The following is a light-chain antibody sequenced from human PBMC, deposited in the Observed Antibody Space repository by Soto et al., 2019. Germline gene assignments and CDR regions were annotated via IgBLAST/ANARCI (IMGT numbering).Light chain of an antibody. CDR2: DTS. CDR3: QQRADWPLT. V-gene: IGKV3-11*01. J-gene: IGKJ1*01. Sequence: EIVLTQSPATLSLSPGDRATLSCRASQSVSSYFAWYQQKPGQAPRLLIYDTSNRATGIPARFSGSGSGTDFTLTISSREPEDFAVYSCQQRADWPLTFGQGPRVEI. CDR1: QSVSSY.